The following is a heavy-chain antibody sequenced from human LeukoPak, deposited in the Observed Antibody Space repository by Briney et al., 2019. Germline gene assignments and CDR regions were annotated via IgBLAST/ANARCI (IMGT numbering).Heavy chain of an antibody. CDR3: ARTVDTAMVFDY. CDR1: GFTVSSNY. J-gene: IGHJ4*02. D-gene: IGHD5-18*01. V-gene: IGHV3-53*01. Sequence: GGSLRLSCAASGFTVSSNYMSWVRQAPGKGLEWVSVIYSGGRTYYSDSVKGRFTISRYNSKNTLYLQMNSLRAEDTAVYYCARTVDTAMVFDYWGQGTLVTVSS. CDR2: IYSGGRT.